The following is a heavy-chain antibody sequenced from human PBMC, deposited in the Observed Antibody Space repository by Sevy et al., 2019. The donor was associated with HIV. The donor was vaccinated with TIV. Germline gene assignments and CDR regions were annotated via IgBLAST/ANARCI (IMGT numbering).Heavy chain of an antibody. CDR2: ISGSSAIT. D-gene: IGHD2-2*01. CDR3: AKDLGYCSSVDGYKGLGEYYYSMDV. J-gene: IGHJ6*02. Sequence: GGSLRLSCVASGITFYSHAMSWVRQAPGKGLEWVSAISGSSAITYYADSVKGRFTISRDNSRNTLYLQMNSLRAEDTAVYYWAKDLGYCSSVDGYKGLGEYYYSMDVWGQGTTVTVSS. V-gene: IGHV3-23*01. CDR1: GITFYSHA.